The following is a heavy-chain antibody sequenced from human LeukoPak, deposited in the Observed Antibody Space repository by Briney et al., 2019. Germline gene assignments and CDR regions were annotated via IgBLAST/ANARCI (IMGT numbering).Heavy chain of an antibody. V-gene: IGHV3-48*01. J-gene: IGHJ4*02. CDR2: IFRSGTTM. CDR3: ATSTAFDY. CDR1: GFTFSNYN. Sequence: GGSLRLSCAASGFTFSNYNINWVRQAPGKGLEWISYIFRSGTTMYYAYSVSGRFTISRDNAKNSLFLQMNSLRVDDTAICYCATSTAFDYWGQGTLVIVSS.